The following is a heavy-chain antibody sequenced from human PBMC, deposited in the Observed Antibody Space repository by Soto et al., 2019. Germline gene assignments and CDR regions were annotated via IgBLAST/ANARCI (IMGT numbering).Heavy chain of an antibody. V-gene: IGHV1-69*13. J-gene: IGHJ5*02. Sequence: SVKVSCKASGGTFSSYAIRWVRQAPGQGLEWMGGIIPIFGTANYAQKFQGRVTITADESTSTAYMELSSLRSEDTAVYYCAREGSSPGLIWFDPWGQGTMVTVYS. CDR1: GGTFSSYA. CDR2: IIPIFGTA. D-gene: IGHD6-6*01. CDR3: AREGSSPGLIWFDP.